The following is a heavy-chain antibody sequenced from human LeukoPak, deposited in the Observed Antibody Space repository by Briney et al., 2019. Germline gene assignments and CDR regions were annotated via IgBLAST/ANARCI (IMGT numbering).Heavy chain of an antibody. Sequence: ASVKVSCKASGYTLTSYAMHWVRQAPGQRLEWMGWINAGNGKTKYSQKFQGRVTIARDTSASTAYMELSSLRSEDTAVYYCARGAVTMVRGKNWFDRWRRGTLVSVCS. D-gene: IGHD3-10*01. J-gene: IGHJ5*02. CDR2: INAGNGKT. V-gene: IGHV1-3*01. CDR1: GYTLTSYA. CDR3: ARGAVTMVRGKNWFDR.